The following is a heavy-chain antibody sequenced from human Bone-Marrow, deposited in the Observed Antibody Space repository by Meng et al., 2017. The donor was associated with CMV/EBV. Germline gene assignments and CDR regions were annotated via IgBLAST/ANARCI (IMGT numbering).Heavy chain of an antibody. Sequence: ASVKVSCKASGYTFTSYDINWVRQATGQGLEWMGWMNPNTGNTGYAQKFQGRVTITRNTSISTAYMELSSLGSEDTAVYYCSAGIRVFAEDEWFDPWGQGTLVTVSS. CDR3: SAGIRVFAEDEWFDP. CDR2: MNPNTGNT. V-gene: IGHV1-8*03. D-gene: IGHD6-6*01. CDR1: GYTFTSYD. J-gene: IGHJ5*02.